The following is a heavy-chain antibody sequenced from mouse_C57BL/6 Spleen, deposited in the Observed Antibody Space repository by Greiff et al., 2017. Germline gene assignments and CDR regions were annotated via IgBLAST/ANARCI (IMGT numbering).Heavy chain of an antibody. J-gene: IGHJ2*01. CDR2: IYPSDSET. Sequence: QVQLQQPGAELVRPGSSVKLSCKASGYTFTSYWMDWVKQRPGQGLEWIGIIYPSDSETHYNQKFKDKATLTVDKSSSTAYMQLSSLTSEDSAVYYCARKDWTGTGYWGQGTTLTVSS. D-gene: IGHD4-1*01. CDR1: GYTFTSYW. V-gene: IGHV1-61*01. CDR3: ARKDWTGTGY.